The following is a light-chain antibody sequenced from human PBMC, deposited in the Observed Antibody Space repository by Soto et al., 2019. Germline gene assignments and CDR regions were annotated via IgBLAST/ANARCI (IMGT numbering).Light chain of an antibody. J-gene: IGLJ2*01. V-gene: IGLV2-14*01. CDR2: DVS. Sequence: QPVLTQPASVSGSPGQSITISCTGTSSDVGGYNYVSWYQQHPGKAPKLMIYDVSNRPSGVSNRFSGSKSGNTASLTISGLQAEDEADYYCSSYTSSRTRVFGGGTKLTVL. CDR1: SSDVGGYNY. CDR3: SSYTSSRTRV.